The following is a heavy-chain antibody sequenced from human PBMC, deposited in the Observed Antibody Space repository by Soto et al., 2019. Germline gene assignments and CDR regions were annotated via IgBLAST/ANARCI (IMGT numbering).Heavy chain of an antibody. D-gene: IGHD2-21*02. CDR2: VNPSGGHT. Sequence: QVQLMQSGAEVKKPGASVKVSCKASGDTFSDYYIHWVRQAPGQGLEWMGTVNPSGGHTTYSQHFLGRVTMTRDTSTSTLHMELTSRTSEDTAVYYCARGGHVVVVTAALDYWGQGTLVTVSS. CDR1: GDTFSDYY. J-gene: IGHJ4*02. CDR3: ARGGHVVVVTAALDY. V-gene: IGHV1-46*01.